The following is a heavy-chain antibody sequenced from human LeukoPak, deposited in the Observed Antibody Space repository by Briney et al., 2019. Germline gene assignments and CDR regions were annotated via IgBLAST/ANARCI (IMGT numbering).Heavy chain of an antibody. Sequence: ASVKVSCKASGYTSTSYGISWVRQAPGQGLEWMGWISAYNGNTNYAQKLQGRVTMTTDISTSTAYMELRSLRSDDTAVYYCARDGVWGSYRHVTDYWGQGTLVTVSS. V-gene: IGHV1-18*01. J-gene: IGHJ4*02. CDR3: ARDGVWGSYRHVTDY. CDR1: GYTSTSYG. CDR2: ISAYNGNT. D-gene: IGHD3-16*02.